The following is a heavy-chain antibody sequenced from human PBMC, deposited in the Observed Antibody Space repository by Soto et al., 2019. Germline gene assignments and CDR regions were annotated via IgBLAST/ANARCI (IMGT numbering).Heavy chain of an antibody. Sequence: GGSLRLSCAASGFTFSSYGMHWVRQAPGKGLEWVAVIWYDGSNKYYADSVKGRFTISRDNSKNTLYLQMNSLRAEDTAVYYCARDFAHYYGMDVWGQGTTVTVSS. CDR2: IWYDGSNK. J-gene: IGHJ6*02. CDR3: ARDFAHYYGMDV. CDR1: GFTFSSYG. D-gene: IGHD3-3*01. V-gene: IGHV3-33*01.